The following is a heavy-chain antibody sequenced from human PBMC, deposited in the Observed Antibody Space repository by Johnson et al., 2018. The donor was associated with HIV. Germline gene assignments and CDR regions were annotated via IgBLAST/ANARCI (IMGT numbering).Heavy chain of an antibody. J-gene: IGHJ3*01. CDR1: GFTVRSNY. V-gene: IGHV3-53*01. Sequence: VQLVESGGGLIQPGGSLRLSCEASGFTVRSNYISWVRQAPGKGLEWVSVIYSGGDTYYADSMRGRLTISRDNSKNSLYLQMNSLRAEDTALYYCARVLGFTIDAFDLWGRGTMVTVSS. CDR2: IYSGGDT. D-gene: IGHD5-24*01. CDR3: ARVLGFTIDAFDL.